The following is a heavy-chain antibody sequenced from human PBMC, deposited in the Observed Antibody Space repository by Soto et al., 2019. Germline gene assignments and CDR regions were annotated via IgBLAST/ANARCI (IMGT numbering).Heavy chain of an antibody. CDR3: ARSRLPGNYYYYGMDV. Sequence: QVQLVQSGAEVKKPGSSVKVSCKASGGTFSSYTISWVRQAPGQGLEWMGRIIPILGIANYAQKFQGRVTITADKSTSTAYMELSSLRSEDTAVYYCARSRLPGNYYYYGMDVWCQGTTVTVSS. D-gene: IGHD2-15*01. CDR2: IIPILGIA. V-gene: IGHV1-69*02. J-gene: IGHJ6*02. CDR1: GGTFSSYT.